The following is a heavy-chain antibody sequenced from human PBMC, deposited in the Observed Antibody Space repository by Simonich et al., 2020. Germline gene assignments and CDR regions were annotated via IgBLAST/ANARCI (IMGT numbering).Heavy chain of an antibody. CDR3: ASGWDWGFSHMSDY. Sequence: QVQLVQSGAEVKKPGASVKVSCKASGYTFTGYYMHWVRQAPGQGLEWMGRINPNSGGTTYAQKFKGRVTMTRDTSISTAYMELSRLRSDDTAVYYCASGWDWGFSHMSDYWGQGTLVTVSS. J-gene: IGHJ4*02. V-gene: IGHV1-2*06. CDR1: GYTFTGYY. CDR2: INPNSGGT. D-gene: IGHD7-27*01.